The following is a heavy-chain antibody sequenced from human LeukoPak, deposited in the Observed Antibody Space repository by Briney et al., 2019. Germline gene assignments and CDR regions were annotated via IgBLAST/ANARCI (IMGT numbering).Heavy chain of an antibody. CDR1: GFTFSSYS. D-gene: IGHD3-16*01. J-gene: IGHJ4*02. V-gene: IGHV3-48*02. Sequence: GGSLRLSCAASGFTFSSYSMNWVRQSPGKGLEWVSYISSSSRTIYYADSVKGRFTITRDDAKNSLYLQMNSLKDEDTAVYYCDRDVGFWGQGTLVTVSS. CDR2: ISSSSRTI. CDR3: DRDVGF.